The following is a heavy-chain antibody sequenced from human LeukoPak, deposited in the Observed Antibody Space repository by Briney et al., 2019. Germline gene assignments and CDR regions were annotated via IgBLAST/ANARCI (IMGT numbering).Heavy chain of an antibody. J-gene: IGHJ3*02. Sequence: PSETLSLTCTVSGGSISSYYWSWIRQPPGKGLEWIGYIYYSGSTNYNPSLKSRVTISVDTSKNQFSLKLSSVTAADTAVYYCASIADARGGAFDIWGQGTMVTVSS. CDR2: IYYSGST. CDR1: GGSISSYY. D-gene: IGHD3-10*01. CDR3: ASIADARGGAFDI. V-gene: IGHV4-59*01.